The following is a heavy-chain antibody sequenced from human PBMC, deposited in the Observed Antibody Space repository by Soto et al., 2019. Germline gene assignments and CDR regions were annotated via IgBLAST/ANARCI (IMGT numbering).Heavy chain of an antibody. J-gene: IGHJ5*02. Sequence: QVQLQQWGAGLLKPSETLSLTCAVYGGSFSGYYWSWIRQPPGKGLEWIGEINHSGSTNYNPSLTSRVTISVDTSKNQFSLKLSSVTAADTAVYHRERFRGSHTWYGIGRFYPWGQGTLVTVSS. D-gene: IGHD6-13*01. CDR2: INHSGST. CDR1: GGSFSGYY. CDR3: ERFRGSHTWYGIGRFYP. V-gene: IGHV4-34*01.